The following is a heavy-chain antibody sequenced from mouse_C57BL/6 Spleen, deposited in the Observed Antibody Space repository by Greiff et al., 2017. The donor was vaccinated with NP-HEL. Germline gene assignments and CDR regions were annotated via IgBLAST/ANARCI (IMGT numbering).Heavy chain of an antibody. Sequence: PGQGLEWIGMIHPYIGSTNYNEKFKSKSTLTVDKSSSTAYMQLSSLTSEDSAVYYCAPGIYFDYWGQGTTLTVSS. CDR3: APGIYFDY. J-gene: IGHJ2*01. V-gene: IGHV1-64*01. CDR2: IHPYIGST.